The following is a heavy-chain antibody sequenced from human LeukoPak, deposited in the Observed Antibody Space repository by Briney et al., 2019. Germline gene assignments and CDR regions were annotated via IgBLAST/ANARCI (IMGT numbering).Heavy chain of an antibody. V-gene: IGHV4-31*03. J-gene: IGHJ3*02. CDR3: ARDDSSGWYHAFDI. Sequence: SETLSLTCTVSGGSISSGGYYWSWTRQHPGKGLEWIGYIYYSGSTYYNPSLKSRVTISVDTSKNQFSLKLSSVTAADTAVYYCARDDSSGWYHAFDIWGQGTMVTVSS. CDR2: IYYSGST. CDR1: GGSISSGGYY. D-gene: IGHD6-19*01.